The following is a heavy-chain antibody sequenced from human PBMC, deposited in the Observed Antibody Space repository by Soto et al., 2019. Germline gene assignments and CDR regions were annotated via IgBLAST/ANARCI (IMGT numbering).Heavy chain of an antibody. CDR1: GYTFTSYA. Sequence: ASVKVSCKTSGYTFTSYAMHWMRKAPGKRLEWMGRINAGNGNTKYSQKFQGRVTITRDTSTSTAYMELSSLRTEDTAVYYCARESDSWSYYLRNYCDYWGQGTLVTVSS. CDR3: ARESDSWSYYLRNYCDY. V-gene: IGHV1-3*01. CDR2: INAGNGNT. D-gene: IGHD1-26*01. J-gene: IGHJ4*02.